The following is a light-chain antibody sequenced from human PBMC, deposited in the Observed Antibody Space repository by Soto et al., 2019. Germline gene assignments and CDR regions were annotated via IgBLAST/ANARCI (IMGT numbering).Light chain of an antibody. V-gene: IGLV2-8*01. CDR2: EVH. CDR1: RSDVGSYNY. CDR3: SSYAGSNNFVA. Sequence: QSALTQPPSASGSPGQSVTISCTGTRSDVGSYNYVSWYQRRPGKAPKLIIYEVHKRPSGVPDRFSGSKSGNTASLTVSGLQAEDEADYYCSSYAGSNNFVAFGSGTQLTVL. J-gene: IGLJ1*01.